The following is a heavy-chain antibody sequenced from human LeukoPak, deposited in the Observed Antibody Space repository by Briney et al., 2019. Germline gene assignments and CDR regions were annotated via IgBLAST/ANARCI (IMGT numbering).Heavy chain of an antibody. Sequence: ASVKVSCKASGYTFTGYYMHWVRQAPGQGLEWMGWINPNSGGTNYAQKFQGRVTMTRDTSISTAYMELSRPRSDDTAVYYCARSDIVVVVAAREGFDYWGQGTLVTVSS. V-gene: IGHV1-2*02. CDR2: INPNSGGT. CDR1: GYTFTGYY. J-gene: IGHJ4*02. CDR3: ARSDIVVVVAAREGFDY. D-gene: IGHD2-15*01.